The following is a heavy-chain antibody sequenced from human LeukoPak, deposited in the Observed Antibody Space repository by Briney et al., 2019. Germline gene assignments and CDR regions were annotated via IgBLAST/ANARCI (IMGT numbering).Heavy chain of an antibody. CDR3: ASNSQGWFDP. CDR1: GGSISSYY. D-gene: IGHD1-1*01. CDR2: IYYSGST. V-gene: IGHV4-59*01. J-gene: IGHJ5*02. Sequence: PSETLSLTCTVSGGSISSYYWSWIRQPPGKGLEWIGYIYYSGSTNYNPSLKSRVTISVDTSKNQFSLKLSSVTAADTAVYYCASNSQGWFDPWGQGTLVTVSS.